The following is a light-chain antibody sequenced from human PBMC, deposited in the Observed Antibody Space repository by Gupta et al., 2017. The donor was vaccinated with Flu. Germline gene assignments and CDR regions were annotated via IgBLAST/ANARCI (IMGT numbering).Light chain of an antibody. CDR1: QAVSGD. Sequence: IQMPHSPPSLIASVGDNVTITCRASQAVSGDLGWYQQRPGKAPKLLIYAASISEEGGPSRFSGIGSGTYFNLTIASLQPEDSAVYYCMQDGSGPYTFGQGTQLQI. J-gene: IGKJ2*01. V-gene: IGKV1-6*01. CDR2: AAS. CDR3: MQDGSGPYT.